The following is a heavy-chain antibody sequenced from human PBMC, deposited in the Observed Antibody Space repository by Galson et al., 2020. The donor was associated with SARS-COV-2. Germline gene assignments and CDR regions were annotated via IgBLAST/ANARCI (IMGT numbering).Heavy chain of an antibody. CDR1: GFTFSNNA. J-gene: IGHJ4*02. Sequence: GSLRLSCAASGFTFSNNAMNWVRQTPGKGLEWVSAIGASGGSTYYADSVKGRFTISRDNSKYTLYLQMNSLRAEDTAVYYCTTDMGYGDYVDYFNYWGQGALVTVSS. CDR3: TTDMGYGDYVDYFNY. V-gene: IGHV3-23*01. CDR2: IGASGGST. D-gene: IGHD4-17*01.